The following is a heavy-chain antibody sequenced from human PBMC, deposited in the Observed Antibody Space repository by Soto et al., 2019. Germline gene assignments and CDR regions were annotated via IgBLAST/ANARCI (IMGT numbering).Heavy chain of an antibody. CDR1: GFTFSSYG. Sequence: GGSLRLSCAASGFTFSSYGMHWVRQAPGKGLEWVAVIWYDGSNKYYADSVKGRFTISRDNSKNTLYLQMNSLRAEDTAVYYCARDFGGLRFHYYYGMDVWGQGTTVTVSS. CDR2: IWYDGSNK. D-gene: IGHD5-12*01. CDR3: ARDFGGLRFHYYYGMDV. V-gene: IGHV3-33*01. J-gene: IGHJ6*02.